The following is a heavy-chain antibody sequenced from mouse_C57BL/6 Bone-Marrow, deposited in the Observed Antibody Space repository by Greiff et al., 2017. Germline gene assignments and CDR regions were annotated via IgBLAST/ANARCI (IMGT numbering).Heavy chain of an antibody. D-gene: IGHD2-4*01. CDR3: ARHEGGIYYDYDDAMDY. J-gene: IGHJ4*01. V-gene: IGHV1-62-2*01. Sequence: VQLQQSGAELVKPGASVKLSCKASGYTFTEYTIHWVKQRSGQGLEWIGWFYPGSGSIKYNEKFKDKATLTADKSSSTVYMELSRLTSEDSAVYFCARHEGGIYYDYDDAMDYWGQGTSVTVSS. CDR2: FYPGSGSI. CDR1: GYTFTEYT.